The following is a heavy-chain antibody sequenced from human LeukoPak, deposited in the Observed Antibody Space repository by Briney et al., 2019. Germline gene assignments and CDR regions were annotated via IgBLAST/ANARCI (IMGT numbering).Heavy chain of an antibody. CDR1: GFTFSSYW. D-gene: IGHD2-2*01. J-gene: IGHJ6*03. CDR3: AIIYCSSTSCYDYYMDV. V-gene: IGHV3-7*01. CDR2: IKQDGSEK. Sequence: GGSLRLSCAASGFTFSSYWMSWVRQAPGKGLEWVANIKQDGSEKYYVDSVKGRFTISRDNAKNSLYLQMNSLRAEDTAVYYCAIIYCSSTSCYDYYMDVWGKGTTVTVSS.